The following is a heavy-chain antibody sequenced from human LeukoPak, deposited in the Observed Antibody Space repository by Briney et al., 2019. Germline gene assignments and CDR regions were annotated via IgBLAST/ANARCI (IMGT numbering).Heavy chain of an antibody. V-gene: IGHV5-51*01. CDR3: ARQSGGVAFDI. Sequence: RGESLKISCKGSGYSFANYWIGWVRQMPGKGLEWMGISYPADSDTRYGPSVQGQVTISADKSISTAYLQWSSLKASDTAMYYCARQSGGVAFDIWAQGTMVTVSS. CDR1: GYSFANYW. J-gene: IGHJ3*02. CDR2: SYPADSDT. D-gene: IGHD1-26*01.